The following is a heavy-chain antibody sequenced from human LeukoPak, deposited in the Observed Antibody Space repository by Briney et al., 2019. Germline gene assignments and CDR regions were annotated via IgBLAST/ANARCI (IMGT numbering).Heavy chain of an antibody. CDR3: ARPAGVTGSYYYYMDV. J-gene: IGHJ6*03. CDR1: GFTFSSYS. D-gene: IGHD3-10*01. V-gene: IGHV3-20*04. CDR2: INWNGGST. Sequence: GGSLRLSCAASGFTFSSYSMSWVRQAPGKGLEWVSGINWNGGSTGYADSVKGRFTISRDNAKNSLYLQMNSLRAEDTALYYCARPAGVTGSYYYYMDVWGKGTTVTVSS.